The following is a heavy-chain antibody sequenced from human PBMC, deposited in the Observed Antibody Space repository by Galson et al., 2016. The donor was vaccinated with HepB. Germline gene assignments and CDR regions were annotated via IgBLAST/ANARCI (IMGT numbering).Heavy chain of an antibody. CDR3: ARDSEPTSQWDSSGYYPDCFRH. Sequence: SLRFSCAASGFTFATYNIHWVRQAPGKGLEWVSSISSRSTYIFYADSVKGRFTISRDNSKNSLLLQMSALRAEDTAVYYCARDSEPTSQWDSSGYYPDCFRHWGQGTLVTVS. D-gene: IGHD3-22*01. CDR1: GFTFATYN. J-gene: IGHJ1*01. V-gene: IGHV3-21*01. CDR2: ISSRSTYI.